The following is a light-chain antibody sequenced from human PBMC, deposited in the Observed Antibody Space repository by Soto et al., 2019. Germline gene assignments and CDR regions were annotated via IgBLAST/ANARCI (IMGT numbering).Light chain of an antibody. Sequence: EIFMTQAPATLSVSPGERATLSCRASQSVSSNLAWYQQIPGQAPRLLIFGASTRATGIPARFSGSGSGTEFTLTISSLQSEDFAVYYCQQYNNWPPWTFGQGTKVDIK. CDR2: GAS. CDR1: QSVSSN. J-gene: IGKJ1*01. V-gene: IGKV3-15*01. CDR3: QQYNNWPPWT.